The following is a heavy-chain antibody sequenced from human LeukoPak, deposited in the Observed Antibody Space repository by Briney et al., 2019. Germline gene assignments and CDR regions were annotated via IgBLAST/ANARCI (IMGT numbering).Heavy chain of an antibody. J-gene: IGHJ4*02. CDR1: GFTFSSYS. D-gene: IGHD3-9*01. CDR3: ARAVRDILTGYYLDY. Sequence: PGGSLRLSCAATGFTFSSYSMNWVRQAPGKGLEWVSSISSSSSYIYYADSVKGRFTISRDNAKNPLYLQMNSLRAEDTAVYYCARAVRDILTGYYLDYWGQGTLVTVSS. V-gene: IGHV3-21*01. CDR2: ISSSSSYI.